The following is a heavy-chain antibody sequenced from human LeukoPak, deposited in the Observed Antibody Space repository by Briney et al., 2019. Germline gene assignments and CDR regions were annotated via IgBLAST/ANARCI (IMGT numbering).Heavy chain of an antibody. Sequence: GGSLRLSCAASGFTFSSYAMSWVRQAPGKGLEWVAFIRYDGSNKYYADSVKGRFTISRDNSKNTLYLQMNSLRAEDAAVYYCAKDRHYGSGSYSDYWGQGTLVTVSS. D-gene: IGHD3-10*01. CDR1: GFTFSSYA. CDR2: IRYDGSNK. J-gene: IGHJ4*02. V-gene: IGHV3-30*02. CDR3: AKDRHYGSGSYSDY.